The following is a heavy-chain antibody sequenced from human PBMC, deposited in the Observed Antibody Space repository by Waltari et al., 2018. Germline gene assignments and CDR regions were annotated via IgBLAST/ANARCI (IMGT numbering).Heavy chain of an antibody. CDR3: AKDIGSSGFLTYYGMDV. CDR2: ISWNSGNR. CDR1: GFTFDDYA. V-gene: IGHV3-9*01. D-gene: IGHD3-22*01. J-gene: IGHJ6*02. Sequence: EVQLVESGGGWEQPGRSLRLSCAASGFTFDDYAMHWVRQGAGKGLEWVSGISWNSGNRVYADSVKGRLTISRDNAKNSLYLQMNSLRAEDTALYYCAKDIGSSGFLTYYGMDVWGQGTTVTVSS.